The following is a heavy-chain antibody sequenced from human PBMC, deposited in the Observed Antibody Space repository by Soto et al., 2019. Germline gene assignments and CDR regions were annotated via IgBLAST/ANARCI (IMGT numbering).Heavy chain of an antibody. Sequence: EVQLVESGGGLVQPGGSLRLSCAASGFSFSNYAMDWVRQAPGKGLEWVSYISGSSSNIRYADSVKGRFTISRDNAKSSVYLQMNSLRADDTAVYYCVRDPSRGSDWARYFDLWGRGTLVTVSS. D-gene: IGHD1-26*01. CDR2: ISGSSSNI. V-gene: IGHV3-48*01. CDR3: VRDPSRGSDWARYFDL. J-gene: IGHJ2*01. CDR1: GFSFSNYA.